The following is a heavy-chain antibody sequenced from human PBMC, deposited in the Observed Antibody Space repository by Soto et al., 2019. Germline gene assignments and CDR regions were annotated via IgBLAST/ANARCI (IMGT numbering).Heavy chain of an antibody. Sequence: QVQLVQSGAEVKKPGSSVKVSCKASGGTFSSYAISWVRQAPGQGLEWMGGIIPIFGTANYAQKFQGRVTITADESMSTAYMELSSLRSEDTAVYHCAAPYGSGSYYNGFDYWGQGTLVTVSS. D-gene: IGHD3-10*01. V-gene: IGHV1-69*12. J-gene: IGHJ4*02. CDR3: AAPYGSGSYYNGFDY. CDR1: GGTFSSYA. CDR2: IIPIFGTA.